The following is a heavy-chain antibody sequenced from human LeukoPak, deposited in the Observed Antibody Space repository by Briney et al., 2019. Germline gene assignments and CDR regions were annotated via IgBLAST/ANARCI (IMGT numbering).Heavy chain of an antibody. D-gene: IGHD6-13*01. V-gene: IGHV3-9*01. CDR2: ISWNSGSI. CDR3: AEESLAAAGLFDY. Sequence: GRSLRLSCAASGFTFDDYAMHWVRQAPGKGLEWVSGISWNSGSIGYADSVKGRFTISRDNAKNSLYLQMNSLRAEDTALYYCAEESLAAAGLFDYWGQGTLVTVSS. CDR1: GFTFDDYA. J-gene: IGHJ4*02.